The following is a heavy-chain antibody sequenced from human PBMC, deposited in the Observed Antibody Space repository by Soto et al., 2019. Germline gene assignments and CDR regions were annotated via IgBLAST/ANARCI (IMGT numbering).Heavy chain of an antibody. CDR3: ARDSQGLPAASPGFYYYGMDV. CDR1: GFTVSSNY. D-gene: IGHD2-2*01. V-gene: IGHV3-53*01. CDR2: IYPAGST. J-gene: IGHJ6*02. Sequence: GGSLRLSCAASGFTVSSNYMSWVRQAPGKGLEWVSIIYPAGSTYYADSVQGRFTISRDNSKNTLYLQMNSLRAEDTAVYYCARDSQGLPAASPGFYYYGMDVRGQGTTVTVSS.